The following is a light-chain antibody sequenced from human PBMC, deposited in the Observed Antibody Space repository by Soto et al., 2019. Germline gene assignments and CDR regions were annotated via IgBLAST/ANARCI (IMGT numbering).Light chain of an antibody. CDR1: QSISSW. J-gene: IGKJ1*01. CDR2: DAS. V-gene: IGKV1-5*01. Sequence: DIQMTQSPSTLSASVGDRVTITCRASQSISSWLAWYQQKPGKAPKLLIYDASSLKSGVPSRFRGSRSGTEFTLTVSSLQPADFATYYCLQDHDDSWTFGQGTKV. CDR3: LQDHDDSWT.